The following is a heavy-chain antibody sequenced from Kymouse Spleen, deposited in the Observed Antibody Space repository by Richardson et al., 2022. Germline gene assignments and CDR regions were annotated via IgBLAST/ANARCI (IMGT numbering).Heavy chain of an antibody. D-gene: IGHD6-13*01. V-gene: IGHV3-9*01. Sequence: EVQLVESGGGLVQPGRSLRLSCAASGFTFDDYAMHWVRQAPGKGLEWVSGISWNSGSIGYADSVKGRFTISRDNAKNSLYLQMNSLRAEDTALYYCAKDIQYSSSWNYYYGMDVWGQGTTVTVSS. CDR1: GFTFDDYA. CDR3: AKDIQYSSSWNYYYGMDV. J-gene: IGHJ6*02. CDR2: ISWNSGSI.